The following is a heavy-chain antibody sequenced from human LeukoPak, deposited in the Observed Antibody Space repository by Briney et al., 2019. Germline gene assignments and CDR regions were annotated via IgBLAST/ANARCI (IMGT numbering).Heavy chain of an antibody. V-gene: IGHV3-33*08. CDR2: IWHDGGTT. CDR3: VRSQSAATYDA. Sequence: GGSLRLSCAASGFTFSTYAMSWVRQAPGKGLEWVGIIWHDGGTTYYGDSVRGRFTISRDNSKNTLDLQMSSLRDGDTAVYFCVRSQSAATYDAWGQGTLVTVSS. J-gene: IGHJ5*02. D-gene: IGHD3-16*01. CDR1: GFTFSTYA.